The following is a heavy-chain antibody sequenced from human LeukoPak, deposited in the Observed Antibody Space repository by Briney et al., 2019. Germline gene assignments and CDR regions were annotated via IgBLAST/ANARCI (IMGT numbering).Heavy chain of an antibody. J-gene: IGHJ4*02. CDR3: ASYYDFWSGYEEDY. Sequence: SETLSLTCTVSGVSISSSSYYWGWIRQPPGKGLEWIGSIYYSGSTYYNPSLKSRVTISVDTSKNQFSLKLSSVTAADTAVYYCASYYDFWSGYEEDYWGQGTLVTVSS. CDR1: GVSISSSSYY. V-gene: IGHV4-39*01. CDR2: IYYSGST. D-gene: IGHD3-3*01.